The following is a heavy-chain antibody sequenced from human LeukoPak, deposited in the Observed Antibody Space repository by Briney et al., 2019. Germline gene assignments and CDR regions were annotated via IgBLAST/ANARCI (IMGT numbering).Heavy chain of an antibody. J-gene: IGHJ4*02. CDR1: GYTFTSYG. CDR3: ARRQTATSGPWPDY. D-gene: IGHD1-26*01. V-gene: IGHV1-18*01. Sequence: ASVKVSCKASGYTFTSYGISWVRQAPGQGLEWMGWISAYNGNTNYAQKLQGRVTMTTDTSTSTAYMELRSLRSDDTAAYYCARRQTATSGPWPDYWGQGTLVTVSS. CDR2: ISAYNGNT.